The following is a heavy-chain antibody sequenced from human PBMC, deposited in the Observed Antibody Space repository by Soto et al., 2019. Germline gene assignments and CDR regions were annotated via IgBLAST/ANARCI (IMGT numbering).Heavy chain of an antibody. V-gene: IGHV4-34*01. CDR2: IRHSGST. D-gene: IGHD2-21*02. Sequence: QVQLQQWGAGLLKPSETLSLTCAVYGGSFSGYYWSWIRQSPGKGLEWIGEIRHSGSTNYNPSLKSQVTISVDTSKNQFSLKLSSVTAADTAVYYCARTYGGNSFDYWGQGTLVTVSS. CDR3: ARTYGGNSFDY. CDR1: GGSFSGYY. J-gene: IGHJ4*02.